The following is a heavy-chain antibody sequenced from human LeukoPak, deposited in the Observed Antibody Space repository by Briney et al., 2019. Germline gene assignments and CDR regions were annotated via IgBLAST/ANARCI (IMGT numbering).Heavy chain of an antibody. Sequence: GGSLRLSCAASGLTVSSNYAGWVRQTPGKGLEWVSVIYSRGDTYYADSVKGRFTISRDSSKNTLFLQMNSLRAEDTAVYYCARSNCNSCYLGVWYYFDYWGQGTLVTVSS. J-gene: IGHJ4*02. V-gene: IGHV3-66*01. CDR3: ARSNCNSCYLGVWYYFDY. D-gene: IGHD1/OR15-1a*01. CDR1: GLTVSSNY. CDR2: IYSRGDT.